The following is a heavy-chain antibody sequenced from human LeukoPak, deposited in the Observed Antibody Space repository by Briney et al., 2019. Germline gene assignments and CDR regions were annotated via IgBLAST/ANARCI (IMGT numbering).Heavy chain of an antibody. Sequence: GGSLRLSCAASGFTFGIYDMNWVRQAPGKGLEWVSSITTDSSYIYYADSVRGRFTISRDNAKSSLFLQMNSLRAEDTAVYYCAKSTSPLYSSGWDYFDSWGQGTLVTVSS. J-gene: IGHJ4*02. CDR2: ITTDSSYI. CDR3: AKSTSPLYSSGWDYFDS. CDR1: GFTFGIYD. V-gene: IGHV3-21*04. D-gene: IGHD6-19*01.